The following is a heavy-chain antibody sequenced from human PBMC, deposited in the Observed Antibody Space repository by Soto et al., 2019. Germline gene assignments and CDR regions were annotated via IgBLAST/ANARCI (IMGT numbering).Heavy chain of an antibody. V-gene: IGHV4-31*03. Sequence: PSETLSLTCSVSSDSMNSGGYYRSWIRQHPGKGLEWIGYIYSNGDTYYNPSLKSRVTISVDTSKNQFSLNLTSVTAADTAVYYCAIRCGSSSGYHCYGMVVWGQGTTVTVS. J-gene: IGHJ6*02. D-gene: IGHD6-6*01. CDR3: AIRCGSSSGYHCYGMVV. CDR2: IYSNGDT. CDR1: SDSMNSGGYY.